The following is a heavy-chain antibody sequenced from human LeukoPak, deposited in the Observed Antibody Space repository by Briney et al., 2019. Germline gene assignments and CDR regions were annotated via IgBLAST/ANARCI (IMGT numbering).Heavy chain of an antibody. CDR3: ARDTQIDAFDSSGNLDAFDI. CDR2: ISSSGTSI. D-gene: IGHD3-22*01. J-gene: IGHJ3*02. Sequence: GGSLRLSCAASGFTFRSYNMGWVRQAQGEGLEWVAYISSSGTSINYADSVKGRFTISRDNAKNSLYLQMNSLRAEDTAVYYCARDTQIDAFDSSGNLDAFDIWGQGTMVTVSS. CDR1: GFTFRSYN. V-gene: IGHV3-48*04.